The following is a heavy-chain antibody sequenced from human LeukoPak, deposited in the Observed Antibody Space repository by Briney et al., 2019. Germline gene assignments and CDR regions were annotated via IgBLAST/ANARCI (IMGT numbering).Heavy chain of an antibody. J-gene: IGHJ4*02. D-gene: IGHD2-15*01. CDR3: ARGRRYCSGGSCRKYDYFDY. V-gene: IGHV4-31*03. Sequence: SETLSLTCTVSGGSVSSGDYFWSWIRQHPGKGLEWIGYIYYTGSAYYNPSLNSRVTISVDTSKNQFSLKLSSVTAADTAVYYCARGRRYCSGGSCRKYDYFDYWGQGTLVTVSS. CDR1: GGSVSSGDYF. CDR2: IYYTGSA.